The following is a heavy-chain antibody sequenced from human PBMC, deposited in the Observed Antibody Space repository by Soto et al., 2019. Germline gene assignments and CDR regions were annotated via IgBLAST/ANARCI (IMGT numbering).Heavy chain of an antibody. D-gene: IGHD6-19*01. CDR3: ARAVAVAADFDY. J-gene: IGHJ4*02. Sequence: ASVKVSCKASGYTFTNYDISWVRQAPGQGLEWMGWISAGNGNTKYSQKFQGRVTITRDTSASTAYMELSSLRSEDTAVYYCARAVAVAADFDYWGQRTLVTVSS. CDR1: GYTFTNYD. CDR2: ISAGNGNT. V-gene: IGHV1-18*01.